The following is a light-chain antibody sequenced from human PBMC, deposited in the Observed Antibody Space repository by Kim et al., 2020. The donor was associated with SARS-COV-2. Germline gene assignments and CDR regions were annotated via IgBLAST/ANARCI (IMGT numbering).Light chain of an antibody. CDR1: QSISSY. V-gene: IGKV1-39*01. CDR3: QQSYSTPEYT. J-gene: IGKJ2*01. Sequence: DIQMTQSPSSLSASVGDRVTITCRASQSISSYLNWYQQKPGKAPKLLIYAASSLQSGVPSRFSGSGSGTDFTLTISSLQPEDFATYYCQQSYSTPEYTFGQGTKREI. CDR2: AAS.